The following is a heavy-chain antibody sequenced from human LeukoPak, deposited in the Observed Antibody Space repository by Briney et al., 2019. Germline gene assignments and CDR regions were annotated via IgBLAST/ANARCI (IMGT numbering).Heavy chain of an antibody. V-gene: IGHV1-69*04. Sequence: SVKVSCKASGGTFSSYAISWVRQAPGQGLEWMGRIIPILGIANYAQKFQGRVTITADKSTSTAYMELSSLRSEDTAVYYCARESEWELLLSWFDPWGQGALVTVSS. CDR3: ARESEWELLLSWFDP. CDR2: IIPILGIA. D-gene: IGHD1-26*01. J-gene: IGHJ5*02. CDR1: GGTFSSYA.